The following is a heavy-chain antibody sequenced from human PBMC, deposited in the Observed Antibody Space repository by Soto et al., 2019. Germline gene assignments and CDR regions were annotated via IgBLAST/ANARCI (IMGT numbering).Heavy chain of an antibody. Sequence: ASVKVSCKASGYTFTSYGISWVRQAPGQGLEWMGWISAYNGNTNYAQKLQGRVTMTTDTSTSTAYMELSSLRSEDTAVYYCATWDYYDSSGYSYWGQGTLVTVSS. J-gene: IGHJ4*02. D-gene: IGHD3-22*01. V-gene: IGHV1-18*01. CDR2: ISAYNGNT. CDR1: GYTFTSYG. CDR3: ATWDYYDSSGYSY.